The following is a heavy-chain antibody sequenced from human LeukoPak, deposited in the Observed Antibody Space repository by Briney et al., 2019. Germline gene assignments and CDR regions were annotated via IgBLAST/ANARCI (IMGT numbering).Heavy chain of an antibody. Sequence: PGGSLRLSCASYGFTFSSYGMDWLRQAPGKGLEWVAVISYDGSNKYYADSVKGRFTISRDNSKNTLYLQMNSLRADDTAVYYCARRLRYSDNSGQGTLVTVSS. CDR2: ISYDGSNK. V-gene: IGHV3-30*03. CDR3: ARRLRYSDN. D-gene: IGHD3-9*01. CDR1: GFTFSSYG. J-gene: IGHJ4*02.